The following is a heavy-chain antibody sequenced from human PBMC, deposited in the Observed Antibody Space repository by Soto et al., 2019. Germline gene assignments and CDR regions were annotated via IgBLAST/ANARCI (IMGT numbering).Heavy chain of an antibody. CDR2: IYYSGST. V-gene: IGHV4-59*12. CDR1: GGSISTYY. Sequence: SETLSLTCTVSGGSISTYYWSWIRHPPGKGLEWIGYIYYSGSTNYNPSLKSRVTISVDTSENQFSLKLSSVTAADMAVYYCARGLRGTSWFDFWGQGTLVTVSS. J-gene: IGHJ4*02. CDR3: ARGLRGTSWFDF. D-gene: IGHD1-1*01.